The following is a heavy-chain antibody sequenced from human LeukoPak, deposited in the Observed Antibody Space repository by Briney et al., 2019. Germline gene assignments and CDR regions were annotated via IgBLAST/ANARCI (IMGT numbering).Heavy chain of an antibody. CDR2: INPSGGGA. J-gene: IGHJ5*02. D-gene: IGHD6-13*01. CDR3: ARDVSHSGSRDAWWFDP. Sequence: ASVKVSCKASGYTFTNHYMHWVRQAPGQGLEWMGIINPSGGGASYAQKFQGRVTMTRDMSTNTFYMELSSLRFEDTAVYYCARDVSHSGSRDAWWFDPWGQGIQVIVSS. V-gene: IGHV1-46*01. CDR1: GYTFTNHY.